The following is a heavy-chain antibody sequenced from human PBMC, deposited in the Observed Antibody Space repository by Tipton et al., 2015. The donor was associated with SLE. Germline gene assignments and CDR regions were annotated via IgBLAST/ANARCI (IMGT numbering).Heavy chain of an antibody. V-gene: IGHV4-61*02. CDR2: GFASGTT. J-gene: IGHJ3*02. CDR1: GDSISTGPYY. Sequence: TLSLTCTVSGDSISTGPYYWTWIRQPAGKGLEWIGRGFASGTTDYNPSLKSRVTMSVDTSRNQFSLKLSSVTAADTAVYCCVRELDTFDIWGQGTMVTVSS. CDR3: VRELDTFDI.